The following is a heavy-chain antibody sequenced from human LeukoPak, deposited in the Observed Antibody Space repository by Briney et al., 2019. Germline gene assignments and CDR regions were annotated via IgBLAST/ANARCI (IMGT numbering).Heavy chain of an antibody. D-gene: IGHD3-9*01. CDR2: VHDSAGT. V-gene: IGHV4-59*01. CDR1: GGSINKYY. J-gene: IGHJ4*02. Sequence: LSETLSLTCTVSGGSINKYYWSWIRQSPGKGLEWLGYVHDSAGTIYDPSLKSRVTISVGTSKTQFSLKVTSVTTADTAVYYCAKGRKDFDTNLGPFDSWGQGILVTVSS. CDR3: AKGRKDFDTNLGPFDS.